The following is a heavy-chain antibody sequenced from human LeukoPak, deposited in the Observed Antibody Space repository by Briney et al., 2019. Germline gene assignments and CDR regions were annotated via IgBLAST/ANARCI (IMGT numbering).Heavy chain of an antibody. CDR2: ISYDGSNK. V-gene: IGHV3-30*04. CDR1: GFTFSSYA. D-gene: IGHD5-18*01. CDR3: ARDGEGYIYPYEGIDY. Sequence: RGSLRLSCAASGFTFSSYAMHWVRQAPGKGLEWVAVISYDGSNKYYADSVKGRFTISRDNSKNTLYLEMNSLRAEDTAVYYCARDGEGYIYPYEGIDYWGRGNLVTVS. J-gene: IGHJ4*02.